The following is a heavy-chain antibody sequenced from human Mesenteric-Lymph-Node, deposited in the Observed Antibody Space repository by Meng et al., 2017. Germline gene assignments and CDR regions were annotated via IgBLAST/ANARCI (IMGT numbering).Heavy chain of an antibody. CDR1: GFTFSSYA. Sequence: GESLKISCASSGFTFSSYAMSWVRPAPGKGLEWVASISNGGSDTYYGDSVKGRFTISRDNSKNTGYLQVDSLGPEDTAVYYCVRKGGTTTTIRVGDYWGQGTLVTVAS. V-gene: IGHV3-30*01. D-gene: IGHD5-12*01. CDR2: ISNGGSDT. J-gene: IGHJ4*02. CDR3: VRKGGTTTTIRVGDY.